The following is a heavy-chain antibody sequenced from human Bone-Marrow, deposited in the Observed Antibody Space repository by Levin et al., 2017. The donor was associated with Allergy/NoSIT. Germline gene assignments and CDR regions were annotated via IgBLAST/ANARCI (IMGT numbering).Heavy chain of an antibody. V-gene: IGHV3-11*01. CDR3: ARQRNEYCSSTTCLHFDY. CDR2: ITSSGSTT. J-gene: IGHJ4*02. CDR1: GFSFSDYY. Sequence: GGSLRLSCAASGFSFSDYYMSWIRQAPGKGLEWLAYITSSGSTTYYADSVKGRFTISRDNAENSLYLQMDSLTAEDTAVYYCARQRNEYCSSTTCLHFDYWGQGTLVTVSS. D-gene: IGHD2-2*01.